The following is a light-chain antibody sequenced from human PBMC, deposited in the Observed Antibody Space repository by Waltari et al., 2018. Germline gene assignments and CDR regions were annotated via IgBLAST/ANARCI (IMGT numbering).Light chain of an antibody. CDR1: SSDIGFYKL. CDR2: EVT. J-gene: IGLJ1*01. V-gene: IGLV2-23*02. CDR3: FSYAGTSSGV. Sequence: QSPLTQPASVSGSPGQSITISCTGTSSDIGFYKLVSWYQQYPGKAPKVMIYEVTKSPSGVSNLFSGSKSGNTASLTISGLQAEDEADYYCFSYAGTSSGVFGTGTKVTVL.